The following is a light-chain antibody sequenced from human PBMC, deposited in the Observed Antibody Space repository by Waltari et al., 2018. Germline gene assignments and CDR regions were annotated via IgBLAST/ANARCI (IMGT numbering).Light chain of an antibody. CDR2: GGD. Sequence: QSVLTQPPSVSGAPGQRVTISCTGSGSNIGAGYDVHWYQHLPRAAPNLLIYGGDSRAVGVPDRFFGSTSGTSASLAITGLQAEDEGDYYCQSYDTSLSVVFGGGTKLTVL. CDR3: QSYDTSLSVV. CDR1: GSNIGAGYD. V-gene: IGLV1-40*01. J-gene: IGLJ3*02.